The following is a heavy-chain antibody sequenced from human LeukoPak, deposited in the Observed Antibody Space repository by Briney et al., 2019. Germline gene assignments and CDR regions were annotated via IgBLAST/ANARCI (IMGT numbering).Heavy chain of an antibody. Sequence: SVKVSCKASGYTFTSYGISWVRQAPGQGLEWMGGIIPILGTANYAQNFQGRVTITTDESTSTAYMELSSLGSEDTAVYYCARDLAPATEWNYADAFDIWGQGTMVTVSS. CDR1: GYTFTSYG. V-gene: IGHV1-69*05. J-gene: IGHJ3*02. CDR2: IIPILGTA. CDR3: ARDLAPATEWNYADAFDI. D-gene: IGHD1-7*01.